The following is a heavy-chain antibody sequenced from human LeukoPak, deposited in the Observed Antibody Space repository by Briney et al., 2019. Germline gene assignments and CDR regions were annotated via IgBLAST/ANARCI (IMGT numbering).Heavy chain of an antibody. J-gene: IGHJ4*02. CDR1: GGSISSYYYY. V-gene: IGHV4-39*01. CDR2: IYYNGAP. D-gene: IGHD3-10*01. CDR3: GRHSYGSGSYHSPLEY. Sequence: SETLSLTCIVSGGSISSYYYYWGWIRQSPGKGLEWIGSIYYNGAPYYNASLKSRVTISVDTSKNQFSLKLTSVTAADTAVYYCGRHSYGSGSYHSPLEYWGQGVLVTVSA.